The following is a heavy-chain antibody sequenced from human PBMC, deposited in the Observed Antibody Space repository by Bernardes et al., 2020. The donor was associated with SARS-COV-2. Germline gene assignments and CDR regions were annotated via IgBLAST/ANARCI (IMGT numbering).Heavy chain of an antibody. Sequence: GGSLRLSCVASGFTFSKNAMTWVRQAPGKGLEWVSAISAIGSSPYYAESVKGRFTITRDNSRNTLYLEMNSLRAEDTAVYYCSKNAKYSSSSMEVWGQGTTVTV. CDR3: SKNAKYSSSSMEV. CDR1: GFTFSKNA. CDR2: ISAIGSSP. V-gene: IGHV3-23*01. J-gene: IGHJ6*02. D-gene: IGHD6-6*01.